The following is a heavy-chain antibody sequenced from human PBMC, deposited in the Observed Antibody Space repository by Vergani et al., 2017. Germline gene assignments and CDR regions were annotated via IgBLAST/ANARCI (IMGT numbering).Heavy chain of an antibody. Sequence: QVQLQESGPGLVKPSETLSLTCAVSGYSISRGYYWGWIRQPPGKGLELIGSIYSGGYTYYNPSLKSRVTISIDTSKNQFSLKLSSVIAADTAVYYCARRPRGFSGYDSADAFDVWGQGTMVTVSS. CDR2: IYSGGYT. V-gene: IGHV4-38-2*01. D-gene: IGHD5-12*01. CDR3: ARRPRGFSGYDSADAFDV. J-gene: IGHJ3*01. CDR1: GYSISRGYY.